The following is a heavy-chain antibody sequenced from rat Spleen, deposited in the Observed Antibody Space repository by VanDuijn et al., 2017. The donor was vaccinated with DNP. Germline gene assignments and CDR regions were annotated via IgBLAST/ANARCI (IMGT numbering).Heavy chain of an antibody. J-gene: IGHJ4*01. CDR1: GFTFSDYY. CDR3: AKDRQGGYAMDA. V-gene: IGHV5-20*01. CDR2: IGSDGYAP. Sequence: EVQLVESGGGLVQPGRSLKLSCAASGFTFSDYYMAWVRQAPTKGLEWVAYIGSDGYAPYYGDSVKGRFTISRDNAKSTLYLQMNSLRSEDTATYYCAKDRQGGYAMDAWGQGTSVTVSS.